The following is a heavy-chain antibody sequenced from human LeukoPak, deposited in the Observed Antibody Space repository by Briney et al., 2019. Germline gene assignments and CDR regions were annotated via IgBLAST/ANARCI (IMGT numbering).Heavy chain of an antibody. V-gene: IGHV4-38-2*02. D-gene: IGHD4/OR15-4a*01. CDR3: ARGPSNSFDY. J-gene: IGHJ4*02. CDR1: GYSVSSAYY. CDR2: MYHSGNS. Sequence: SETLSLTCSVSGYSVSSAYYWGWIRQPPGKGLEWIGTMYHSGNSYYNPSLQSRVTISVDTSKKQFSLRLSSVTAADTAVYYCARGPSNSFDYWGQGTLVTVSS.